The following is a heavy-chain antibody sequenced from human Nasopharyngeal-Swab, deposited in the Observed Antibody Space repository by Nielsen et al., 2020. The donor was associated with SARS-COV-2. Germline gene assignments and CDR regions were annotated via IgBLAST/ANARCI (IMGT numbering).Heavy chain of an antibody. CDR1: GGSFSGYY. V-gene: IGHV4-34*01. CDR3: ARVGYSNYGEGFDY. D-gene: IGHD4-11*01. J-gene: IGHJ4*02. CDR2: INHSGST. Sequence: GSLRLSCAVYGGSFSGYYWSWIRQPPGKGLEWIGEINHSGSTNYNPSLKSRVTISVDTSKNQFSLKLSSVTAADTAVYYCARVGYSNYGEGFDYWGQGTRVTVSS.